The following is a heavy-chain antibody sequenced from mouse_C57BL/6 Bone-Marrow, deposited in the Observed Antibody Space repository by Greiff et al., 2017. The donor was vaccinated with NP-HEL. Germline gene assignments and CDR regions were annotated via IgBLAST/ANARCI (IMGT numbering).Heavy chain of an antibody. V-gene: IGHV5-12*01. J-gene: IGHJ1*03. D-gene: IGHD3-1*01. Sequence: EVQGVESGGGLVQPGGSLKLSCAASGFTFSDYYMYWVRQTPEKRLEWVAYISNGGGSTYYPDTVKGRFTISRDNAKNTLYLQMSRLKSEDTAMYYCARQGYWGYFDVWGTGTTVTVSS. CDR1: GFTFSDYY. CDR3: ARQGYWGYFDV. CDR2: ISNGGGST.